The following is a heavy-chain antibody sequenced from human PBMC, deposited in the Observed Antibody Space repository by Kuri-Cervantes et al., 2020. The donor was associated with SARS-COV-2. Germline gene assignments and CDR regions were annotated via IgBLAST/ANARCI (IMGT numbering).Heavy chain of an antibody. CDR2: INPSGGST. J-gene: IGHJ4*02. V-gene: IGHV1-46*01. Sequence: ASVKVSCKASGYTFTGYYMHWVRQAPGQGLEWMGIINPSGGSTSYAQKLQGRVTMTRDTSTSTVYMELSSLRSEDTAVYYCARGPLGSYDFWSGYYHNYDYWGQGTLVTVSS. D-gene: IGHD3-3*01. CDR3: ARGPLGSYDFWSGYYHNYDY. CDR1: GYTFTGYY.